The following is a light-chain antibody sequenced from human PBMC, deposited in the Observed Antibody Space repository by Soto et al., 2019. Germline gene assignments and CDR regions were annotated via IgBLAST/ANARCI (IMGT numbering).Light chain of an antibody. CDR2: DAS. CDR3: QQRSNWRIT. V-gene: IGKV3-11*01. J-gene: IGKJ5*01. Sequence: ERVMAKTTAPLSAAPGERVTLSCRASQSVSSNLAWYQQKPGQAPRLLIYDASNRATGIPARFSGSGSGTDFTLTISSLEPEDFAVYYCQQRSNWRITFGQGTRLE. CDR1: QSVSSN.